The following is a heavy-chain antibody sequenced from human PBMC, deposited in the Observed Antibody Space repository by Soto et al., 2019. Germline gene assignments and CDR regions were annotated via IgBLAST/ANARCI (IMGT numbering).Heavy chain of an antibody. J-gene: IGHJ4*02. CDR2: INPILSMS. D-gene: IGHD3-10*01. V-gene: IGHV1-69*02. Sequence: QVQLVQSGPELKRPGSSVKVSCKASGDTFAFHSINWVRQAPGLGLEWMGRINPILSMSNYAQRFQGRVTMTADKSTSTAYMVLSSLRSEDTAIYYCATSYGSGYRAFDYWGQGALVTVSS. CDR1: GDTFAFHS. CDR3: ATSYGSGYRAFDY.